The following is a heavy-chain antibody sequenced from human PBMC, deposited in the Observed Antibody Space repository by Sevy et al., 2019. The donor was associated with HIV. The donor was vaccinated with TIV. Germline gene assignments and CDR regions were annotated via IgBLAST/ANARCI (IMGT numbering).Heavy chain of an antibody. V-gene: IGHV3-33*01. J-gene: IGHJ6*02. CDR1: GFTFSSYG. D-gene: IGHD2-8*01. CDR2: IWYDGSNK. Sequence: GGSLRLSCAASGFTFSSYGMHWVRQAPGKGLEWVAVIWYDGSNKIYTDSVKGRFTISRDNSKNKLYLQMNSLMAEDTAVYYCARDLEDCTNGVCYTHGMDVWGQGTTVTVSS. CDR3: ARDLEDCTNGVCYTHGMDV.